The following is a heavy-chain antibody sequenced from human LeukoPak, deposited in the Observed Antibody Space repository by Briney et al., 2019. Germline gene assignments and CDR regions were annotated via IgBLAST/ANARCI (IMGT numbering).Heavy chain of an antibody. D-gene: IGHD6-13*01. CDR2: IYYSGST. CDR1: GGSISSYY. V-gene: IGHV4-59*01. Sequence: PSETLSLTCTVSGGSISSYYWSWIRQPPGKGLEWIGYIYYSGSTNYNPSLKSRVTISVDTSKNQFSLKLSSVTAADTAVYYCARVGSSGGSSWFHFDYWGQGTLVTVSS. J-gene: IGHJ4*02. CDR3: ARVGSSGGSSWFHFDY.